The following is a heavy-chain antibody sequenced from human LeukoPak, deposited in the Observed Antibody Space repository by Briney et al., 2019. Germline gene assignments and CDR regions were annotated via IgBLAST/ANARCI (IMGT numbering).Heavy chain of an antibody. CDR2: IYYSGST. J-gene: IGHJ4*02. CDR3: ARHKGWFGELLDFDY. D-gene: IGHD3-10*01. V-gene: IGHV4-39*01. Sequence: SETLSLTCTVSGGSISSSSYYWGWIRQPPGKGLAWFGSIYYSGSTYYNPSLKSRVTISVDTSKNQYSLKLSSVTAADTAVYYCARHKGWFGELLDFDYWGQGTLVTVSS. CDR1: GGSISSSSYY.